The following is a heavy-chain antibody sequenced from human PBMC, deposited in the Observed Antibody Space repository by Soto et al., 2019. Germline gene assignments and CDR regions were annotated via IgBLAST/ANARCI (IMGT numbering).Heavy chain of an antibody. V-gene: IGHV3-7*03. Sequence: PGGSLRLSCAASGFTFSSYWMSWVRQAPGKGLEWVANIKQDGSENYYVDSVRGRFTISRDNAKNSLYLQINSLRAEDTAVYYCVRVPLDGNYANGVDVWGQGTTVTVSS. J-gene: IGHJ6*02. CDR2: IKQDGSEN. CDR3: VRVPLDGNYANGVDV. CDR1: GFTFSSYW. D-gene: IGHD4-17*01.